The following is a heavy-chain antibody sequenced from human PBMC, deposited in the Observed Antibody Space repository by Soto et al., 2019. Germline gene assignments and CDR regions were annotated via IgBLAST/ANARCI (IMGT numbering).Heavy chain of an antibody. D-gene: IGHD2-15*01. CDR1: GYSFTNYL. V-gene: IGHV5-51*01. CDR3: ATGCSGGSCFSGMHYYYYYGMDV. CDR2: IYVGDYDT. Sequence: GESLNISCNGSGYSFTNYLIGWVRQMPGKGLEWMGIIYVGDYDTRYSPSFQGQVTISADKSISTAYLQWSSLKASDTAMYYCATGCSGGSCFSGMHYYYYYGMDVWGQGTTVTVSS. J-gene: IGHJ6*02.